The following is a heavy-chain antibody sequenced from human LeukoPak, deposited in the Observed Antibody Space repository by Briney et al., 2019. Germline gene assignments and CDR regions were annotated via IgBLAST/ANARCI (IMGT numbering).Heavy chain of an antibody. CDR3: ARGRALWFGLRNFDY. Sequence: ASVKVSCKASGYTFTSYDINWVRQATGQGLEWMGWMSPNSGNTGYAQKFQGRVTMTRNTSISTAYMELSSLRSEDTAVYYCARGRALWFGLRNFDYWGQGTLVTVSS. J-gene: IGHJ4*02. CDR1: GYTFTSYD. CDR2: MSPNSGNT. D-gene: IGHD3-10*01. V-gene: IGHV1-8*01.